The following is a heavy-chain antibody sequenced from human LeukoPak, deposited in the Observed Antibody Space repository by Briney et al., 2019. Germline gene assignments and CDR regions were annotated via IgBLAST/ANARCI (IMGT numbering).Heavy chain of an antibody. J-gene: IGHJ3*02. CDR2: IYYSGST. CDR1: GGSISSSSYY. Sequence: SETLSLTCTVSGGSISSSSYYWGWIRQPPGKGLEWIGSIYYSGSTNYNPSLKSRVTISVDTSKNQFSLKLSSVTAADTAVYYCARRVPKIDYYDSSGYSSDAFDIWGQGTMVTVSS. V-gene: IGHV4-39*07. D-gene: IGHD3-22*01. CDR3: ARRVPKIDYYDSSGYSSDAFDI.